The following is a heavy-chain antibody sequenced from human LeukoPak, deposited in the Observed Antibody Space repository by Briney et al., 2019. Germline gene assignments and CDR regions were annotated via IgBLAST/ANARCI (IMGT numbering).Heavy chain of an antibody. CDR1: GYTFTGYS. CDR3: AREDSTGYSSLDY. D-gene: IGHD3-22*01. J-gene: IGHJ4*02. Sequence: ASVKVSCKASGYTFTGYSIHWVRQAPGQGLEWMGWINLKSGGTNYAQKFQARVTMTRKTSISTAYMELSRLRSDDTAVYYCAREDSTGYSSLDYWGQGTLVTVSS. CDR2: INLKSGGT. V-gene: IGHV1-2*02.